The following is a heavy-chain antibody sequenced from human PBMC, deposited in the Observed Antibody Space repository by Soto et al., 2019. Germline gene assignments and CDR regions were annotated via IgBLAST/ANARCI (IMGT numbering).Heavy chain of an antibody. Sequence: SETLSLTCTVSGGSISSGGYYWSWIRQHPGKGLEWIGYIYYSGSTYYNPSLKSRVTISVDTSKNQFSLKLSSVTAADTAVYYCARVRHVDDFWSGYYYFDYWGQGTLVTVSS. J-gene: IGHJ4*02. CDR1: GGSISSGGYY. CDR3: ARVRHVDDFWSGYYYFDY. CDR2: IYYSGST. V-gene: IGHV4-31*03. D-gene: IGHD3-3*01.